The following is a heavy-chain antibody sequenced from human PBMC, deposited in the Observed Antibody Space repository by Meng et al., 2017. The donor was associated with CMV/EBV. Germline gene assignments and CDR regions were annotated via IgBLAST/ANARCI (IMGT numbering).Heavy chain of an antibody. Sequence: GESLKISCAASGFTFDDYGMSWVRQAPGKGLEWVSYISSSGSTIYYADSVKGRFTISRDNAKNSLYLQMNSLRAEDTAVYYCARQYSGLTREIDYWGQGTLVTVSS. J-gene: IGHJ4*02. CDR1: GFTFDDYG. CDR2: ISSSGSTI. CDR3: ARQYSGLTREIDY. V-gene: IGHV3-48*03. D-gene: IGHD5-12*01.